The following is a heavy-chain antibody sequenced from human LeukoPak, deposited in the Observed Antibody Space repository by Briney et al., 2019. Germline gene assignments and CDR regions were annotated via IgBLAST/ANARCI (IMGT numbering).Heavy chain of an antibody. D-gene: IGHD4-17*01. V-gene: IGHV1-69*13. CDR3: ARWEPYDYGDYRGYWYFDL. J-gene: IGHJ2*01. CDR2: IIPIFGTA. Sequence: ASVKVSGKASGGTFSSYAISWVRQAPGQGLEWMGGIIPIFGTANYAQKFQGRVTITADESTSTAYMQLSSLRSEDTAVYYCARWEPYDYGDYRGYWYFDLWGRGTLVTVSS. CDR1: GGTFSSYA.